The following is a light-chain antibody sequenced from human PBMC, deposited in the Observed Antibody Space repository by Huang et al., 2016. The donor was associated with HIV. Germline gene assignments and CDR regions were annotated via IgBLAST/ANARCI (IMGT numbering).Light chain of an antibody. V-gene: IGKV3-11*01. CDR3: QQRSNWPLT. CDR2: DAS. CDR1: QSVSNF. Sequence: EIVLTQSPATLALSPGERATLSCWASQSVSNFLAWYQQTPGQAPRRLIYDASHRATGIPARFNGSGSGADFTLTIDSLEPEDFAVYYCQQRSNWPLTFGRGTKVEI. J-gene: IGKJ4*01.